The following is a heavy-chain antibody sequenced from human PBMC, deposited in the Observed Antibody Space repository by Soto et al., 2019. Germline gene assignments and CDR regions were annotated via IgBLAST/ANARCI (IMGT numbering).Heavy chain of an antibody. V-gene: IGHV3-21*06. Sequence: GGSLRLSCAASGFTFTRYSMNWVRQAPGKGLEWVSSISSTNNYIYYGDSMKGRFTISRDNAKNSLYLEMNSLRAEDTAVYYFARESEDLSSNFDYWAQGTLVIVST. CDR1: GFTFTRYS. CDR3: ARESEDLSSNFDY. J-gene: IGHJ4*02. CDR2: ISSTNNYI.